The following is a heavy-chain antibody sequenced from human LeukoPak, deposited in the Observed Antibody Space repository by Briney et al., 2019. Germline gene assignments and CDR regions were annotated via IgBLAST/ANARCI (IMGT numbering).Heavy chain of an antibody. D-gene: IGHD4-17*01. CDR1: GGSISSRTYY. CDR2: IYYSGST. J-gene: IGHJ2*01. CDR3: ARDSRTTVTTIRYFDL. V-gene: IGHV4-39*02. Sequence: PSETLSLTCTVSGGSISSRTYYWGWIRQPPGKGLEWIGSIYYSGSTYYNPPLKSRVTISVDTSKNQFSLKLSSVTATDTAVYYCARDSRTTVTTIRYFDLWGRGTLVTVSS.